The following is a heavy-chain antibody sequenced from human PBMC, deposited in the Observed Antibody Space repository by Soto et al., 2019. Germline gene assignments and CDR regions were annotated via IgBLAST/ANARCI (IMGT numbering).Heavy chain of an antibody. V-gene: IGHV3-53*01. CDR3: ATQQLVTWGYYYYMDG. CDR1: GFTVNSNY. CDR2: IYSGGST. Sequence: GGSMKLSCAASGFTVNSNYMSWVRQAPGKGLEWVSVIYSGGSTYYADSVKGRFTISRDNSKNTLYLQMNSLRAEDTAVYYCATQQLVTWGYYYYMDGWGKGTTVTVSS. J-gene: IGHJ6*03. D-gene: IGHD6-13*01.